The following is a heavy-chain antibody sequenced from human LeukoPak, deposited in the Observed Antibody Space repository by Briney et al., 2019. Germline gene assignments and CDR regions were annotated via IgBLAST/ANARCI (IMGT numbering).Heavy chain of an antibody. D-gene: IGHD1-26*01. V-gene: IGHV3-74*01. CDR1: GFTFSSYW. J-gene: IGHJ3*02. CDR2: IDSDGSST. Sequence: PGGSLRLSCAASGFTFSSYWMHWVRQAPGKGLVWVSRIDSDGSSTIYADSVEGRFTISRDNAMNTLYLQMNSLRTEDTAVYYCVRGSLGAFDIWGQGTMVTVSS. CDR3: VRGSLGAFDI.